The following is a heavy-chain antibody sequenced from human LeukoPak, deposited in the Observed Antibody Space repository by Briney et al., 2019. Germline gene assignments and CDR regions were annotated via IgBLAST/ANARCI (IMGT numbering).Heavy chain of an antibody. CDR2: IIPIFGTA. V-gene: IGHV1-69*06. CDR3: ASGGSAASRATNNWFDP. J-gene: IGHJ5*02. Sequence: SSVKVSCKAFGGTFSSYAISWVRQAPGQGLEWMGGIIPIFGTANYAQKFQGRVTITADKSTSTAYMELSSLRSEDTAVYYCASGGSAASRATNNWFDPWGQGTLVTVSS. CDR1: GGTFSSYA. D-gene: IGHD2-2*01.